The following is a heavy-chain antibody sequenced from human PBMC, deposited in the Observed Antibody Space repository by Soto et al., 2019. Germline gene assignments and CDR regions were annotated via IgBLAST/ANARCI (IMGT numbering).Heavy chain of an antibody. CDR2: IWYDGSNK. CDR3: ARDGSGLAVAVNNWFDP. V-gene: IGHV3-33*01. CDR1: GFTFSSYG. Sequence: QVQLVESGGGVVQPGRSLRLSCAASGFTFSSYGMHWVRQAPGKGLEWVAVIWYDGSNKYYADSVKGRFTISRDNSKNTLYLQMNSLRAEDTAVYYCARDGSGLAVAVNNWFDPWGQGTLVTVSS. D-gene: IGHD6-19*01. J-gene: IGHJ5*02.